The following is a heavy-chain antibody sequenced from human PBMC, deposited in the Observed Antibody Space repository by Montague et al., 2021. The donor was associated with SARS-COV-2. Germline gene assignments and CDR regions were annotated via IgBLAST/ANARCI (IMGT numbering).Heavy chain of an antibody. D-gene: IGHD6-13*01. CDR3: ARVGRQQLVRLSGMDV. J-gene: IGHJ6*02. CDR2: IYHSGXT. CDR1: GGSINSSSYY. Sequence: SETLSLTCTVSGGSINSSSYYWGWIRQPPGKGLEWIGSIYHSGXTXYXXXXKXRVTISVDTSKNQFSLKLSSVTAADTAVYYCARVGRQQLVRLSGMDVWGQGTTVTVSS. V-gene: IGHV4-39*07.